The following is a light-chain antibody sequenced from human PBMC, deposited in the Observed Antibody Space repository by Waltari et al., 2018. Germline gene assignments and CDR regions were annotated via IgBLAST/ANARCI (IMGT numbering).Light chain of an antibody. V-gene: IGLV1-44*01. CDR3: AVWDDSLNGQV. CDR2: STN. J-gene: IGLJ2*01. Sequence: QSVLTQPPSASGTPGQRVSISCSGSRSNIGSNTVNWSLQLPGTAPNLLIYSTNQGPSGVPDRFSGSRSDTSASLVIRGLQSEDEAYYYCAVWDDSLNGQVFGGGTKLTVL. CDR1: RSNIGSNT.